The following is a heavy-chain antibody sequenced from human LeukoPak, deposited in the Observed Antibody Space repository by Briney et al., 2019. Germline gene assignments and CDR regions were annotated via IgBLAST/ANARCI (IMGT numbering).Heavy chain of an antibody. CDR1: DYSISSGFY. CDR3: ARVSVVVAATYPYYYYYMDV. D-gene: IGHD2-15*01. V-gene: IGHV4-38-2*02. Sequence: PSETLSLTCTVSDYSISSGFYWGWIRQTPGKGLEWIGNIHHTGSTYYNPSLKSRVTILVDTSKNQFSLSLSSVTAADTAVYYCARVSVVVAATYPYYYYYMDVWGKGTTVTVSS. J-gene: IGHJ6*03. CDR2: IHHTGST.